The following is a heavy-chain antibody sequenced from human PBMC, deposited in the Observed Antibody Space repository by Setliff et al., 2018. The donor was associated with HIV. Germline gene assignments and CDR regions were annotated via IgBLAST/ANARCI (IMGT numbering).Heavy chain of an antibody. J-gene: IGHJ6*02. CDR2: INPNSGGT. CDR3: ARLGSGWSDSYYYAMDI. Sequence: GASVKVSCKASGYTFTTYGISWVRQAPGHGLGWMGRINPNSGGTNYAQKFQGRVTMTRDTSISTAYTELSSLRSEDTATYYCARLGSGWSDSYYYAMDIWGQGTTVTVSS. D-gene: IGHD6-19*01. V-gene: IGHV1-2*06. CDR1: GYTFTTYG.